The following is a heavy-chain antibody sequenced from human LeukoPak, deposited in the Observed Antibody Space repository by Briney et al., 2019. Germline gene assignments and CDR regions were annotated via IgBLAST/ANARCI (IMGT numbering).Heavy chain of an antibody. CDR3: ARVLSSGTDWFDP. D-gene: IGHD6-13*01. CDR2: IYHSGST. Sequence: PSETLSLTCAVSGYSISSGYYWGWIRQPPGKGLEWIGSIYHSGSTYYNPSFKSRVTISVDTSKNQFSLKLSSVTAADTAVYYCARVLSSGTDWFDPWGQGTLVTVSS. CDR1: GYSISSGYY. V-gene: IGHV4-38-2*01. J-gene: IGHJ5*02.